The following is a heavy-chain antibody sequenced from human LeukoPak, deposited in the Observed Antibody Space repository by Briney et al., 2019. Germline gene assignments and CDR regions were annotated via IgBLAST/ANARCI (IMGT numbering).Heavy chain of an antibody. CDR3: ARDPSIAVAGTGFDY. Sequence: SETLSLTCTVSGGSISSGSYYWSWIRQPAGKGLEWIGRIYTSGSTNYNPSLKSRVTISVDTSKNQFSLKLCSVTAADTAVYYCARDPSIAVAGTGFDYWGQGTLVTVSS. CDR2: IYTSGST. J-gene: IGHJ4*02. V-gene: IGHV4-61*02. D-gene: IGHD6-19*01. CDR1: GGSISSGSYY.